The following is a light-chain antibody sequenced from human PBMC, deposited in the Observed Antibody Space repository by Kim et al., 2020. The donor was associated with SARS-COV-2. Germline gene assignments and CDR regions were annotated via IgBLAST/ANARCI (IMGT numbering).Light chain of an antibody. CDR1: SSDIGGYNY. CDR3: GSYAGSNIWL. CDR2: EVT. V-gene: IGLV2-8*01. Sequence: QSALTQPPSASGSPGQSVTISCTGSSSDIGGYNYVSWYRHHPGNGPKLLIYEVTKRPFGVPARFSGSKSGNTASLTVSVIQAEDEAEYYCGSYAGSNIWLFGGGTQLTV. J-gene: IGLJ3*02.